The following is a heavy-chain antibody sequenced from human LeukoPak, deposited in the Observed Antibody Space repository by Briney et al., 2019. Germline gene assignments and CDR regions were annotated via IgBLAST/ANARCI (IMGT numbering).Heavy chain of an antibody. CDR3: ARMRGRYCSSNGCYVEY. D-gene: IGHD2-2*01. CDR1: GFTFSDYA. CDR2: LSGSGAGT. J-gene: IGHJ4*02. Sequence: GGSLRLSCAASGFTFSDYALGWVRQAPGRGLEWVATLSGSGAGTYYSDSVKGRFTISRDNSKNTLYLQMNSLRVEDTAVYYCARMRGRYCSSNGCYVEYWGQGALVTVSS. V-gene: IGHV3-23*01.